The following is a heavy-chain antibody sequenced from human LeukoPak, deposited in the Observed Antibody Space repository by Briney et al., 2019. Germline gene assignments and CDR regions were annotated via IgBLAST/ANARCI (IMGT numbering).Heavy chain of an antibody. J-gene: IGHJ4*02. Sequence: PGGSLRLSCAASGFTFSSYSMNWVRQAPGKGLEWVSSISSSSSYIYYADSVKGRFTISRDNAKNSLYLQMNSLKTEDTAVYYCTTESMVRGGFDYWGQGTLVTVSS. V-gene: IGHV3-21*03. CDR3: TTESMVRGGFDY. CDR2: ISSSSSYI. CDR1: GFTFSSYS. D-gene: IGHD3-10*01.